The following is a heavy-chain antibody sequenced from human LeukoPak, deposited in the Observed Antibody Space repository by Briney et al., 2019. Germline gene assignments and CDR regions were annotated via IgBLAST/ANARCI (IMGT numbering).Heavy chain of an antibody. CDR1: GYTFASYW. V-gene: IGHV5-51*01. Sequence: GESLKISCKSSGYTFASYWIGWVRQMPGKGLEWMGIIYPGDSDTRYSPSFEGQVTISADKSISTAHLQWSSLKASDTAMYYCARLEGPDFWNGYFHFDYWGQGTLVTVSS. D-gene: IGHD3-3*01. J-gene: IGHJ4*02. CDR3: ARLEGPDFWNGYFHFDY. CDR2: IYPGDSDT.